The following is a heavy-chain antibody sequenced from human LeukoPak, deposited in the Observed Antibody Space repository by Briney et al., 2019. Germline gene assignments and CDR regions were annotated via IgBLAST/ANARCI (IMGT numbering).Heavy chain of an antibody. J-gene: IGHJ6*02. CDR1: GYTFTSYD. D-gene: IGHD4-17*01. Sequence: ASVKVSCKASGYTFTSYDINWERQATGQGLEWMGWMNPNSGNTGYAQKFQGRVTMTRNTSISTAYMELSSLRSEDTAVYYCARAVFEDGDYYYYGMDVWGQGTTVTVSS. CDR3: ARAVFEDGDYYYYGMDV. V-gene: IGHV1-8*01. CDR2: MNPNSGNT.